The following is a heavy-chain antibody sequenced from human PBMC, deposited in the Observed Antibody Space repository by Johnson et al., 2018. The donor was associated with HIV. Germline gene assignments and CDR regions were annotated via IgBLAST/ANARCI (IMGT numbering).Heavy chain of an antibody. V-gene: IGHV3-15*01. CDR2: VKSKTDGGTI. Sequence: VQLVESGGGSVKSGGSLRVSCAASGFTFSNAWMSWVRQAPGNGLEWVGRVKSKTDGGTIDYAEAVKGRFIISRDASKNTLYLQMNGLKTEDTAVYYCTTMSALWFGDLHVFGDGFDIWGQGTMVAVSS. CDR3: TTMSALWFGDLHVFGDGFDI. CDR1: GFTFSNAW. J-gene: IGHJ3*02. D-gene: IGHD3-10*01.